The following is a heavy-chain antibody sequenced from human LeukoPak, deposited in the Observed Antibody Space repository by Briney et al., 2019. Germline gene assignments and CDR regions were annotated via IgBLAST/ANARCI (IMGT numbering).Heavy chain of an antibody. CDR1: GFTFSLFA. CDR2: ISYDGKDK. J-gene: IGHJ4*02. Sequence: PGGSLRLSCAASGFTFSLFAMHWVRQSPGKGLEWVAAISYDGKDKFYADSVQGRFTFSRDNSKNTLSLQMNSLRAEDTAVYYCAKDRPPGGSGSRYFDYWGQGTLVTVSS. CDR3: AKDRPPGGSGSRYFDY. V-gene: IGHV3-30*04. D-gene: IGHD1-26*01.